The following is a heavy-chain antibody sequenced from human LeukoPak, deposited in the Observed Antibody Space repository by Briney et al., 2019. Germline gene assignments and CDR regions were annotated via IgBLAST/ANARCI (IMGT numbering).Heavy chain of an antibody. CDR1: GFTFSDYY. V-gene: IGHV3-11*06. Sequence: GGSLRLSCAASGFTFSDYYMSWIRQAPGKGLEWVSYISSSSSYTNYADSVKGRFTSSRDNAKNSLYLQMNSLRAEDTAVYYWARARYGDYAVDYWGQGTLVTVSS. J-gene: IGHJ4*02. CDR2: ISSSSSYT. CDR3: ARARYGDYAVDY. D-gene: IGHD4-17*01.